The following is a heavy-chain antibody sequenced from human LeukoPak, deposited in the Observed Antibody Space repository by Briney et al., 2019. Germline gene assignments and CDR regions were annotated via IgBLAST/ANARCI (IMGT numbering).Heavy chain of an antibody. V-gene: IGHV3-53*01. CDR2: VFSGGGT. Sequence: PGGSLRLSCSASEVTVSSNYLCWVRQAPGEGLEWVFVVFSGGGTYYADSAMGSFTIFRDNSKNTLYRQMNSLTAEDTAVYYCARVSMVRGVINDYWGQGTLVTVSS. CDR1: EVTVSSNY. D-gene: IGHD3-10*01. CDR3: ARVSMVRGVINDY. J-gene: IGHJ4*02.